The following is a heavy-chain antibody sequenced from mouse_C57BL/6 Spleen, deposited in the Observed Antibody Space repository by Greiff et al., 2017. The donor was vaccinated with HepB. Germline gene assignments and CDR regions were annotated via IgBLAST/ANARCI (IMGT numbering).Heavy chain of an antibody. Sequence: VQLQQSGAELVRPGSSVKLSCKASGYTFTSYWMHWVKQRPIQGLEWIGNIDPSDSETHYNQKFKDKATLTVDKSSSTAYMQLSSLTSEDSAVYYCARWSDYSWLAYWGQGTLVTVSA. CDR2: IDPSDSET. J-gene: IGHJ3*01. CDR1: GYTFTSYW. CDR3: ARWSDYSWLAY. D-gene: IGHD2-4*01. V-gene: IGHV1-52*01.